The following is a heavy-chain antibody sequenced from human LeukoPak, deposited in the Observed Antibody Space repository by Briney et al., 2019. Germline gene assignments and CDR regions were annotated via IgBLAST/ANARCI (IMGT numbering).Heavy chain of an antibody. J-gene: IGHJ3*02. V-gene: IGHV4-30-4*08. Sequence: PSETLSLTCTVSGGSISSGDYYWSWIRQPPGKGLEWIGYIYYSGSTYYNSSLKSRVTISVDTSKNQFSLKLSSVTAADTAVYYCARDLPSGSYYATEHDAFDIWGQGTMVTVSS. CDR2: IYYSGST. CDR3: ARDLPSGSYYATEHDAFDI. D-gene: IGHD1-26*01. CDR1: GGSISSGDYY.